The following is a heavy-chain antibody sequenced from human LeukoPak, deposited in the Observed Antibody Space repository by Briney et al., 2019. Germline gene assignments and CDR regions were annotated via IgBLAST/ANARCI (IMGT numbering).Heavy chain of an antibody. CDR1: GGSFSGYY. D-gene: IGHD3-22*01. V-gene: IGHV4-31*11. CDR2: IYYSGST. J-gene: IGHJ3*02. CDR3: ARDPDYYDSSGYLPGGAFDI. Sequence: PSETLSLTCAVYGGSFSGYYWSWIRQHPGKGLEWIGYIYYSGSTYYNPSLKSRVTISVDTSKNQFSLKLSSVTAADTAVYYCARDPDYYDSSGYLPGGAFDIWGQGTMVTVSS.